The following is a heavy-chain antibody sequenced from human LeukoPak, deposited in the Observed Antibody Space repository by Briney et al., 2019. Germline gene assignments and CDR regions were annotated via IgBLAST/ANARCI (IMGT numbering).Heavy chain of an antibody. CDR3: ARGGYCSSTSCLYYFDY. Sequence: KPSETLSLTCTVSGGSVSSGSYYWSWIRQPPGKVLEWIGYIYYSGSTNYNPSLKSRVTISVDTSKNQFSLKLSSVTAAHTAVYYCARGGYCSSTSCLYYFDYWGQGTLVTVSS. J-gene: IGHJ4*02. CDR2: IYYSGST. V-gene: IGHV4-61*01. CDR1: GGSVSSGSYY. D-gene: IGHD2-2*01.